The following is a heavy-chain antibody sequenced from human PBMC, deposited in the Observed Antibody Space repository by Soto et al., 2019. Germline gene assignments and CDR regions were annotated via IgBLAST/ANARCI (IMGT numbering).Heavy chain of an antibody. CDR2: ISASGGRP. J-gene: IGHJ4*02. D-gene: IGHD3-16*02. Sequence: GGSLRLSCTASGITFSNYAMSWVRQAPTKGLEWVSSISASGGRPYYADSVKGRFTILRDNSKNTLYLQMNSLRVEDTAVYYCAKDPDRYDYVWWTYRHIDHWGQGTLVTVSS. CDR3: AKDPDRYDYVWWTYRHIDH. V-gene: IGHV3-23*01. CDR1: GITFSNYA.